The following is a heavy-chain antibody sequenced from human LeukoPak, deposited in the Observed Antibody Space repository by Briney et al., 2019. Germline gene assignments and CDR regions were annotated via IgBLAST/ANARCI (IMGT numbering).Heavy chain of an antibody. CDR1: GFNFSSYA. Sequence: GGSLRLSCAASGFNFSSYALHWVRQSPGKVLEWVAVISYNGTNKYYTDSVKGRFTISRDNSKSTLYLQMNSLRVEDTAVYYCAREYMTKLGDYYYYMDVWGKGTTVTVSS. V-gene: IGHV3-30*04. J-gene: IGHJ6*03. CDR3: AREYMTKLGDYYYYMDV. D-gene: IGHD4-11*01. CDR2: ISYNGTNK.